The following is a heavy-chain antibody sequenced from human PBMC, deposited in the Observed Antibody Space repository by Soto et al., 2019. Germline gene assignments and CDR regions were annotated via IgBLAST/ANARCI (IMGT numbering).Heavy chain of an antibody. J-gene: IGHJ5*02. CDR1: GFTFSSYW. CDR2: IKQDGSEK. CDR3: ARDRIQLWLPFDP. D-gene: IGHD5-18*01. V-gene: IGHV3-7*01. Sequence: GGSLRLSCAASGFTFSSYWMSWVRQAPGKGLEWVANIKQDGSEKYYVDSVKGRFTISRDNAKNSLYLQMNSLRAEDTAVYYCARDRIQLWLPFDPWGQGTLVTVSS.